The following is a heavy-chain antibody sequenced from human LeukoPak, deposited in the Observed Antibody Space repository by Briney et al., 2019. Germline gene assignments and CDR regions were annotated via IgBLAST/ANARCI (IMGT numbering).Heavy chain of an antibody. CDR2: ISYDGSNK. J-gene: IGHJ4*02. V-gene: IGHV3-30*18. CDR3: AKEHIVVVTAVYYLDY. D-gene: IGHD2-21*02. Sequence: GGSLRLSCAASGFTFSSYGMHWVRQAPGKGLEWVAVISYDGSNKYYADSVKGRFTISRDNSKNTLYLQMNSLRAEDTAVYYCAKEHIVVVTAVYYLDYWGQGTLVTVSS. CDR1: GFTFSSYG.